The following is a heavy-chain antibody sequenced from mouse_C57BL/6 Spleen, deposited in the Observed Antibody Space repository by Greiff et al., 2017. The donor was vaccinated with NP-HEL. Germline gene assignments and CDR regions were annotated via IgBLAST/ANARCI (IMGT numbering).Heavy chain of an antibody. CDR3: ASGLYDYDSAWFAY. V-gene: IGHV1-52*01. D-gene: IGHD2-4*01. CDR1: GYTFTSYW. J-gene: IGHJ3*01. CDR2: IDPSDSET. Sequence: QVQLQQSGAELVRPGSSVKLSCKASGYTFTSYWMHWVKQRPIQGLEWIGNIDPSDSETHYNQKFKDKATLTVDKSSSTAYMQLSSLTSEDSAVYYCASGLYDYDSAWFAYWGQGTLVTVSA.